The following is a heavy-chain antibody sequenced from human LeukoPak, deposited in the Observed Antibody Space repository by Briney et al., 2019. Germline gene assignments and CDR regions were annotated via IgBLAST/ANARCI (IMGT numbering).Heavy chain of an antibody. D-gene: IGHD5-18*01. J-gene: IGHJ4*02. CDR3: VKDVPYRYSYGHNDY. Sequence: PGGSLRLSCAASRFTLTSYAMRCVRPTPGKGVEEVSAISGSGVSIYCAVPVKGGFTISRDNSKTTLYMQMNSLIAEDTAVYYCVKDVPYRYSYGHNDYWGQGTLVTVSS. V-gene: IGHV3-23*01. CDR1: RFTLTSYA. CDR2: ISGSGVSI.